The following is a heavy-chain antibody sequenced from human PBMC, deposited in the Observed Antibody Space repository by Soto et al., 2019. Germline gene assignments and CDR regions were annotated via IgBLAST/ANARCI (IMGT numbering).Heavy chain of an antibody. D-gene: IGHD1-1*01. Sequence: QVQLQESGPGLVKPSETLSLTCTVSGGSISSYYWSWIRQPPGKGLEWIGYIYYSGSTNYNPSLKSRVTISVDTSKNQFSLKRSSVTAADTAVYYCARAGATTAFDIWGQGTMVTVSS. CDR2: IYYSGST. V-gene: IGHV4-59*01. J-gene: IGHJ3*02. CDR3: ARAGATTAFDI. CDR1: GGSISSYY.